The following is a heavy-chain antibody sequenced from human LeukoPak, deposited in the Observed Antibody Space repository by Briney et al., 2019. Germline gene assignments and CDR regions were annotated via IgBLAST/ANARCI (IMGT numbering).Heavy chain of an antibody. D-gene: IGHD3-3*01. CDR1: GGSISSGSYY. CDR2: IYTSGST. V-gene: IGHV4-61*02. Sequence: SETLSLTCTVSGGSISSGSYYWSWIRQPAGKGLEWIGRIYTSGSTNYNPSLKSRVTISVDTSKNQFSLKLSSVTAADTAVYYCARSGDFWSGYNMVVWGKGTTVTVSS. J-gene: IGHJ6*03. CDR3: ARSGDFWSGYNMVV.